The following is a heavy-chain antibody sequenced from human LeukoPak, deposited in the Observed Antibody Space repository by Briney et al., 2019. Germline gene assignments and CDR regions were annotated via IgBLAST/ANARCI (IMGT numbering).Heavy chain of an antibody. Sequence: GRSLRLSCAASGFTFDDYAMHWVRQAPGKGLEWVSGISWDGGSTYYADSVKGRFTISRDNSKNSLYLQMNSLRAEDTALYYCAKAGTRMGASGVGYYYYMDVWGKGTTVTVSS. D-gene: IGHD1-26*01. CDR1: GFTFDDYA. J-gene: IGHJ6*03. V-gene: IGHV3-43D*03. CDR2: ISWDGGST. CDR3: AKAGTRMGASGVGYYYYMDV.